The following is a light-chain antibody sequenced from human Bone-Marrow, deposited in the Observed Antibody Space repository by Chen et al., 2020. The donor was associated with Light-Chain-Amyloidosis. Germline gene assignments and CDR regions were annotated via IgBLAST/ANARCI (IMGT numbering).Light chain of an antibody. CDR1: QTISSNY. J-gene: IGKJ4*01. V-gene: IGKV3-20*01. CDR2: CSS. Sequence: EIVLTQSLGTLSLSPGEGANLSCRASQTISSNYLTWYQQKFGQAPRLLIYCSSSRATGIPDRFTGSGSGTDFTLTINRLEPEDFAMYYCQQYGTSPLTFGGGTKVEIK. CDR3: QQYGTSPLT.